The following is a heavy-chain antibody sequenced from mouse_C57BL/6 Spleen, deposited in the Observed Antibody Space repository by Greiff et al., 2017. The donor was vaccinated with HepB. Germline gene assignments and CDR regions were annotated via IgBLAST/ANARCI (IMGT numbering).Heavy chain of an antibody. V-gene: IGHV14-4*01. CDR2: IDPENGDT. CDR3: TTDYYGSRGAWFAY. D-gene: IGHD1-1*01. J-gene: IGHJ3*01. Sequence: VQLQQSGAELVRPGASVKLSCTASGFNIKDDYMHWVKQRPEQGLEWIGWIDPENGDTEYASKFQGKATITADTSSNTACLQLSSLTSEDTAVYYCTTDYYGSRGAWFAYWGQGTLVTVSA. CDR1: GFNIKDDY.